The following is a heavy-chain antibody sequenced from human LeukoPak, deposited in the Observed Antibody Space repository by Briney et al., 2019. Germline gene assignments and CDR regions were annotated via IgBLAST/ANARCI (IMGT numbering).Heavy chain of an antibody. J-gene: IGHJ4*02. CDR2: INHSGST. V-gene: IGHV4-39*07. CDR3: ARGPVRKATAYYFDY. Sequence: SETLSLTCTVSGGSIITANYYWSWIRQPPGKGLEWIGEINHSGSTNYNPSLKSRVTISVDTSKNQFSLKLSSVTAADTAVYYCARGPVRKATAYYFDYWGQGTLVTVSS. CDR1: GGSIITANYY. D-gene: IGHD5-12*01.